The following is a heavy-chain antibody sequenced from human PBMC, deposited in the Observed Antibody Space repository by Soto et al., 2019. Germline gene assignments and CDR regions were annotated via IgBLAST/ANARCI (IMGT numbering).Heavy chain of an antibody. V-gene: IGHV4-31*03. Sequence: QVQLQESGPGLVKPSQTLSLTCTVSGGSISSGGYYWSWIRQHPGKGLEWIGYIYYSGSTYYNPSRKSRVTISVDTSKNQFSLKLSSVTAADTAVYYCARDTGILGYCSGGSCSFDYWGQGTLVSVSS. CDR3: ARDTGILGYCSGGSCSFDY. CDR1: GGSISSGGYY. D-gene: IGHD2-15*01. J-gene: IGHJ4*02. CDR2: IYYSGST.